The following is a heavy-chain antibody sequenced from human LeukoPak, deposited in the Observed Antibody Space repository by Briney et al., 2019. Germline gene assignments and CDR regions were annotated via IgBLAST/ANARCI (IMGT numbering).Heavy chain of an antibody. CDR2: IGTHGTTT. J-gene: IGHJ4*02. Sequence: GGSLRLSYAASGFTFSSYAMTWVRQAPGKGLEWVSSIGTHGTTTYYADSVKGRFTISRDDSKNTLYLQMYSLRADDTAVYYCAKDPGYSSGWPVFDYWGQGTLVTVSS. V-gene: IGHV3-23*01. D-gene: IGHD6-19*01. CDR3: AKDPGYSSGWPVFDY. CDR1: GFTFSSYA.